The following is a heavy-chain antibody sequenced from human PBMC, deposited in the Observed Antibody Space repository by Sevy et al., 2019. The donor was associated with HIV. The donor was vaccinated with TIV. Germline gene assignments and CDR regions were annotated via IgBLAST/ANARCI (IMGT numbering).Heavy chain of an antibody. J-gene: IGHJ6*02. Sequence: SETLSLTCAVYGGSFSGYYWSWIRQPPGKGLEWIGEINHSGSTNYNPSLKSRVTISVDTSKNQFSLKLSSVTAADTAVYYCARGGEWVMGSWYYYYYGMDVWGQGTTVTVSS. CDR1: GGSFSGYY. CDR2: INHSGST. V-gene: IGHV4-34*01. D-gene: IGHD2-15*01. CDR3: ARGGEWVMGSWYYYYYGMDV.